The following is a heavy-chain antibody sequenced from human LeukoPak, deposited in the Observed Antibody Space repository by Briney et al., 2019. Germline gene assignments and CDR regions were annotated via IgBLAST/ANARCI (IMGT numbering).Heavy chain of an antibody. CDR3: ARHENRNDGFDY. D-gene: IGHD1-1*01. CDR2: IYYSGNT. V-gene: IGHV4-39*01. Sequence: SETLSLTCIVPGGSISRSSYYWGWIRQPPGKGLEWIGSIYYSGNTYYNPSLKSRVTISVDRSKNQFSLKLSSVTAADTAVYYCARHENRNDGFDYWGQGTLVTVSS. J-gene: IGHJ4*02. CDR1: GGSISRSSYY.